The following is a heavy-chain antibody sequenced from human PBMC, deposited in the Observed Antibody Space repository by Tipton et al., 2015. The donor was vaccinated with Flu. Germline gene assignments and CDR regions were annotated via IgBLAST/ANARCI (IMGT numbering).Heavy chain of an antibody. J-gene: IGHJ3*02. CDR2: INHSGST. Sequence: TLSLTCAVYGGSFSGYYWSWIRQPPGKGLEWIGEINHSGSTNYNPSLKSRVTISVDTSKNQFSLKLSSATAADTAVYYCAGITYYGDSHIWGQGTMVTVSS. D-gene: IGHD4-17*01. V-gene: IGHV4-34*01. CDR1: GGSFSGYY. CDR3: AGITYYGDSHI.